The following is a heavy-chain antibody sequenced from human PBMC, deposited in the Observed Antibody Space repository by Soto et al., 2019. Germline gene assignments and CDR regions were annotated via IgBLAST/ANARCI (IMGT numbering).Heavy chain of an antibody. Sequence: PGGSLRLSCAASGFTFSSYGMHWVRQAPGKGLEWVAVISYDGSNKYYADSVKGRFTISRDNSKNTLYLQMNSLRAEDTAVYYCANVDFWSGSYYYYGMDVWGQGTTVTVSS. D-gene: IGHD3-3*01. CDR2: ISYDGSNK. CDR3: ANVDFWSGSYYYYGMDV. J-gene: IGHJ6*02. V-gene: IGHV3-30*18. CDR1: GFTFSSYG.